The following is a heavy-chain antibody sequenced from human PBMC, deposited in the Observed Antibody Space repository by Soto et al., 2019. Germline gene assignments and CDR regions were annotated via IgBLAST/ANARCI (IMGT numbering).Heavy chain of an antibody. Sequence: ASVKVSCKVSGYTLTELSMHWVRQAPGKGLEWMGGFDPEDGETIYAQKFQGRVTMTEDTSTDTAYMELSSLRSEDTAVYYCATSPYSGSYYYYGMDVWGQGTTVTVSS. CDR1: GYTLTELS. D-gene: IGHD1-26*01. J-gene: IGHJ6*02. CDR2: FDPEDGET. CDR3: ATSPYSGSYYYYGMDV. V-gene: IGHV1-24*01.